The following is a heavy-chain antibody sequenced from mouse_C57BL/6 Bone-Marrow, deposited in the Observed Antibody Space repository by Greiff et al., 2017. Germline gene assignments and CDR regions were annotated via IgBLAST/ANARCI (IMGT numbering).Heavy chain of an antibody. Sequence: EVKLVESGGDLVKPGGSLKLSCAASGFTFSSYGMSWVRQTPDKRLEWVATISSGGSYTYYPDSVKGRFTISRDNAKNTLYLQISRLKSEDTAMYYCARQPGAFDYWGQGTALTVSS. V-gene: IGHV5-6*01. CDR3: ARQPGAFDY. J-gene: IGHJ2*01. CDR1: GFTFSSYG. CDR2: ISSGGSYT.